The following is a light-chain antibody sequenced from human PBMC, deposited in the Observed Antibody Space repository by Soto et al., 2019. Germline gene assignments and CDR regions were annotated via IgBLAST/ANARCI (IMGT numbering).Light chain of an antibody. J-gene: IGLJ2*01. CDR2: DNN. Sequence: QSVLTQPPSVSGAPGQKVTISCTGNSSNIGAVYDVHWYQQLPGTAPKLLIYDNNNRPSGVPDRFSGSKSGTSAALAITGLQAEDEADYYCQSYGSSLSRRVFGGGTKLTVL. CDR1: SSNIGAVYD. CDR3: QSYGSSLSRRV. V-gene: IGLV1-40*01.